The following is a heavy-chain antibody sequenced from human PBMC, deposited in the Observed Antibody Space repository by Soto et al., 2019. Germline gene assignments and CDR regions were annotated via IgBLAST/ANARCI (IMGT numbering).Heavy chain of an antibody. CDR2: IFSSGST. CDR3: ARDQGVVVTADNWFDP. CDR1: GGSITAYS. V-gene: IGHV4-4*07. Sequence: PSETLSLICTVSGGSITAYSWVWLRQPAGTGLEWIGRIFSSGSTNYNPSLKGRITMSLDTSNNQFSLKLNSATATDTAVYFCARDQGVVVTADNWFDPWGQGILVNVSS. J-gene: IGHJ5*02. D-gene: IGHD2-15*01.